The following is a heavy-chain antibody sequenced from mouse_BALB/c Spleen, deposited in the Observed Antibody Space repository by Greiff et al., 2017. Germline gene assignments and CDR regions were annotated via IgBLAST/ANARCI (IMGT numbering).Heavy chain of an antibody. Sequence: EVKLVESGGGLVQPGGSLKLSCAASGFTFSSYTMSWVRQTPEKRLEWVAYISDGGSYTYYPDSVKGRFTISRDNAKNNLYLQMSSLKSEDTAMYYCARDPFYDAMDYWGQGTSVTVSS. CDR3: ARDPFYDAMDY. J-gene: IGHJ4*01. CDR2: ISDGGSYT. CDR1: GFTFSSYT. V-gene: IGHV5-6-4*01.